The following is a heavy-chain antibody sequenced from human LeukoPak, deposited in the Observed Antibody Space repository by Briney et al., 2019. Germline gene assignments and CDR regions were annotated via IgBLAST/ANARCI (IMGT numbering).Heavy chain of an antibody. CDR2: IKQDGSGK. V-gene: IGHV3-7*05. CDR3: AREAVAGTKFPFDY. J-gene: IGHJ4*02. D-gene: IGHD6-19*01. Sequence: GGSLRLSCAASGFTFSNYWMSWVRQAPGKGLEWVANIKQDGSGKYYVDSVKGRFTISRDNAKNSLYLQMNSLRAEDTAVYYCAREAVAGTKFPFDYWGQGTLVTVSS. CDR1: GFTFSNYW.